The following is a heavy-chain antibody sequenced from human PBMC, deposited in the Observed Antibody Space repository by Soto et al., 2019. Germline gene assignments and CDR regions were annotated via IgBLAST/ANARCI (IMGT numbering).Heavy chain of an antibody. CDR3: ARGLEKAARPTWFDP. Sequence: KPSETLSLTCAVYGGSFSGYYWSWIRQPPGKGLEWIGEINHSGSTNYNPSLKSRVTISVDTSKNQFSLKLSSVTAADTAVYYCARGLEKAARPTWFDPWGQGTLVTVSS. CDR2: INHSGST. CDR1: GGSFSGYY. V-gene: IGHV4-34*01. J-gene: IGHJ5*02. D-gene: IGHD6-6*01.